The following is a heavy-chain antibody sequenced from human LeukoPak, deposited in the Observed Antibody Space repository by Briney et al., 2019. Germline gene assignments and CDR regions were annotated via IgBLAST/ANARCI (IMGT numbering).Heavy chain of an antibody. D-gene: IGHD3-22*01. CDR1: GFTFGSYA. Sequence: PGGSLRLSCAASGFTFGSYAMSWVRQAPGKGLEWVSAISGSGGSTYYADSVKGRFTISRDNSKNTLYLQMNSLRAEDTAVYYCAKAYYDSSGYYYDDAFDIWGQGTMVTVSS. CDR2: ISGSGGST. CDR3: AKAYYDSSGYYYDDAFDI. J-gene: IGHJ3*02. V-gene: IGHV3-23*01.